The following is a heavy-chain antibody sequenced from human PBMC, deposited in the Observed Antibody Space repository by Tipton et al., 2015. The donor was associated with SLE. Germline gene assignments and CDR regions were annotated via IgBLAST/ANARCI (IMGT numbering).Heavy chain of an antibody. CDR3: ARGVGYEDL. Sequence: TLSLTCSVFGGSVSSGTDYWSWIRQPAGKGLEWIGRIYTSGSTNYNPSLKSRVTISVDTSKNQFSLKLNSVTAADTAVYYCARGVGYEDLRGQGTLVTVSA. D-gene: IGHD5-12*01. CDR2: IYTSGST. V-gene: IGHV4-61*02. J-gene: IGHJ5*02. CDR1: GGSVSSGTDY.